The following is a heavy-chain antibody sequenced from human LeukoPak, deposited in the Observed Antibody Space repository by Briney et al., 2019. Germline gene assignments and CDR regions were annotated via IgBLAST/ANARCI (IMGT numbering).Heavy chain of an antibody. Sequence: PSETLSLTCTVSGYSISSGYYWGWIRQPPGKGLEWIGSIYHSGSTYYNPSLKSRVTISVDTSKNQFSLKLSSVTAADTAVYYCARSRDLWFGELWDYWGQGTLVTVSS. CDR3: ARSRDLWFGELWDY. J-gene: IGHJ4*02. CDR1: GYSISSGYY. V-gene: IGHV4-38-2*02. D-gene: IGHD3-10*01. CDR2: IYHSGST.